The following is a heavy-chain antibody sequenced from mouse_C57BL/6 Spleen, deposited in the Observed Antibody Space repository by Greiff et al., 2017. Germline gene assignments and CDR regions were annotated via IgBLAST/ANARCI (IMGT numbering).Heavy chain of an antibody. CDR3: ARTSYYSNFDY. D-gene: IGHD2-5*01. CDR2: ISSGSSTI. V-gene: IGHV5-17*01. J-gene: IGHJ2*01. Sequence: EVKLQESGGGLVKPGGSLKLSCAASGFTFSDYGMHWVRQAPEKGLEWVAYISSGSSTIYYADTVKGRFTISRDNAKNTLFLQMTSLRSEDTAMYYCARTSYYSNFDYWGQGTTLTVSS. CDR1: GFTFSDYG.